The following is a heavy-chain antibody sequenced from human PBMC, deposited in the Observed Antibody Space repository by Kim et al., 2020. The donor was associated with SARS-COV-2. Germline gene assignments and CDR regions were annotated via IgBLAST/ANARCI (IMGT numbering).Heavy chain of an antibody. CDR1: GGSFSGYF. CDR2: INPSGSA. V-gene: IGHV4-34*01. CDR3: ARVWDY. Sequence: SETLSLTCFLSGGSFSGYFWSWIRQSPGKGLEVIGEINPSGSANYNPSLKSRVTISLDTSNNQFSLRLTSVTAADTAVYFCARVWDYWGQGTLVTVSS. J-gene: IGHJ4*02.